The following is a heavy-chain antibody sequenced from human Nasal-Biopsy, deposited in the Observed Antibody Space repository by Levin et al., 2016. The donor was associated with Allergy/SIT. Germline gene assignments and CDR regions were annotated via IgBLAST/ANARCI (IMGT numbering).Heavy chain of an antibody. CDR2: IHYSGTT. CDR1: GLPMRTAGYY. Sequence: LRLSCTVSGLPMRTAGYYWSWIRQHPGKGLEWLGHIHYSGTTSYNPSLESRLSVSVDGAKNQFSLALRSVTAADTALYYCAQIRRFLEFMHTAYFFDYWGQGILVTVSS. V-gene: IGHV4-31*03. CDR3: AQIRRFLEFMHTAYFFDY. J-gene: IGHJ4*02. D-gene: IGHD3-3*01.